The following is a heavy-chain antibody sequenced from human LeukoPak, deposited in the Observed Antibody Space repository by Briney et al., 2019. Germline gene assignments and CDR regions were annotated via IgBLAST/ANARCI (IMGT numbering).Heavy chain of an antibody. D-gene: IGHD2-8*02. CDR1: GYTFTGYY. V-gene: IGHV1-2*02. CDR3: ARDSTLGYCTGGVCYWFDP. CDR2: INPNSGGT. J-gene: IGHJ5*02. Sequence: ASVKVSCKASGYTFTGYYMHWVRQAPGQGLEWMGWINPNSGGTNYAQKFQGRVPMTRDTSISTAYMALSRLRSGDTAVYYCARDSTLGYCTGGVCYWFDPWGQGTLVTVSS.